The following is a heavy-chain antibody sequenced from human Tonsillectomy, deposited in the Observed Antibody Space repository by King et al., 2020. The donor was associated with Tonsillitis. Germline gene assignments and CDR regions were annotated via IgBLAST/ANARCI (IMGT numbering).Heavy chain of an antibody. Sequence: VQLVESGGGVVQPGRSLRLSCAASGFTFSSYGMHWVRQAPGKGLEWVAVISYDGSNKYYADSVKGRFTISRDNSKNTLYLQMNSLRAEDTAVYYCAKVSLGYFTQPPRDYFDSWGQGTLVTVSS. J-gene: IGHJ4*02. D-gene: IGHD3-3*01. CDR3: AKVSLGYFTQPPRDYFDS. CDR2: ISYDGSNK. V-gene: IGHV3-30*18. CDR1: GFTFSSYG.